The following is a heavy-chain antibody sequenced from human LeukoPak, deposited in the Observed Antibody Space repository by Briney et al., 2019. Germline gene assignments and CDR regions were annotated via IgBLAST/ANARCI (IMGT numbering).Heavy chain of an antibody. CDR1: GFTFSTYA. J-gene: IGHJ4*02. D-gene: IGHD3-10*01. CDR2: SSTGGNTI. Sequence: QPGGSLRLSCAASGFTFSTYAMSWVRQAPGKGLEWVSFSSTGGNTIYYADSVRGRFTISRDNAKKSLYLQMNSLRDEDTAVYYCARVQELLLPDHWGQGTLVTVSS. CDR3: ARVQELLLPDH. V-gene: IGHV3-48*02.